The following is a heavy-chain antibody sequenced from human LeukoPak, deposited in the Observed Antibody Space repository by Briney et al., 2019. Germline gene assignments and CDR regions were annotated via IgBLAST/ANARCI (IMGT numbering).Heavy chain of an antibody. D-gene: IGHD2-21*01. Sequence: GGSRRLSCAASGFTVGTYAMSWVRQAPGKGLEWVSGISDSGDNTQYVDSVKGRFTISRDISKNTPYLQMNSLRAEDTAVYYCAKAGCGGGGCYYAEYFQHWGLGTLVTVSS. J-gene: IGHJ1*01. V-gene: IGHV3-23*01. CDR1: GFTVGTYA. CDR2: ISDSGDNT. CDR3: AKAGCGGGGCYYAEYFQH.